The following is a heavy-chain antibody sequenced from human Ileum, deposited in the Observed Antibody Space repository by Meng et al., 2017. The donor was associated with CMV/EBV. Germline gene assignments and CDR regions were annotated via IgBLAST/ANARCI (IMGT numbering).Heavy chain of an antibody. CDR2: ISYDGSNK. J-gene: IGHJ5*02. V-gene: IGHV3-30-3*01. CDR3: ARDQVADMGNKWFDP. Sequence: SCAASGFTFSRYAMHWVRQAPGKGLEWVAFISYDGSNKWYADSVRGRFTISRDNSQNTVHLQMSGLRPEDTAEYYCARDQVADMGNKWFDPWGQGSLVTVSS. CDR1: GFTFSRYA. D-gene: IGHD6-19*01.